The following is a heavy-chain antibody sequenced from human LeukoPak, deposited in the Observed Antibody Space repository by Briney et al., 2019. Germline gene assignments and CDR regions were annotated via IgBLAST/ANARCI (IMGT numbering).Heavy chain of an antibody. CDR3: ARFGYYYDSSGYPGGYGMDV. J-gene: IGHJ6*02. V-gene: IGHV3-30-3*01. D-gene: IGHD3-22*01. Sequence: PGGSLRLSCAASGFTFSSYAMHRVRQAPGKGLEWVAVISYDGSNKYYADSVKGRFTISRDNSKNTLYLQMNSLRAEDTAVYYCARFGYYYDSSGYPGGYGMDVWGQGTTVTVSS. CDR1: GFTFSSYA. CDR2: ISYDGSNK.